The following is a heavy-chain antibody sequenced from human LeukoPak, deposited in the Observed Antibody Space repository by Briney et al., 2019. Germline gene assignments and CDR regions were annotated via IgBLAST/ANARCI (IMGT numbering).Heavy chain of an antibody. CDR2: IYTSGTI. J-gene: IGHJ3*02. V-gene: IGHV4-4*07. Sequence: ETLSLTCTVSGVSISSYYWSWIRQPAGKGLEWIGRIYTSGTITYNPSLKSRVTISVDTSKNQFSLKLSSVTAADTAVYYCARDHYYDSKDAFDIWGQGTMVTVSS. CDR1: GVSISSYY. D-gene: IGHD3-22*01. CDR3: ARDHYYDSKDAFDI.